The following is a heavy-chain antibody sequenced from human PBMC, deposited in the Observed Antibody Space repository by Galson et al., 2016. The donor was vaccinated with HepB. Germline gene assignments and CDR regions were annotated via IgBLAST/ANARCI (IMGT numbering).Heavy chain of an antibody. V-gene: IGHV3-30*18. CDR2: ISYDGSNK. CDR3: AKDGYRGGSRYYYSLDV. CDR1: GFTFSTYG. J-gene: IGHJ6*02. Sequence: SLRLSCAASGFTFSTYGMHWVRQAPGKGLEWVAVISYDGSNKKYADSVKGRFTISRDTSKNTLYLQMNSLTAEDTAVYFCAKDGYRGGSRYYYSLDVWGQGTTVTVSS. D-gene: IGHD1-26*01.